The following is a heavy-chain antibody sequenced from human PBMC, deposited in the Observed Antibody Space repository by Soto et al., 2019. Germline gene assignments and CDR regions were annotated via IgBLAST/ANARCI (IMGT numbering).Heavy chain of an antibody. Sequence: QVQLVESGGGVVQPERSLRLSCAASGFTFSIYAMHWVRQAPGKGLEWVAGIWFDGSNKYYADSVKGRXTISXDNXXXXXXXXXXXXRXDDTAXYYCXRXVYDSGXYYFXXWGQXXL. J-gene: IGHJ4*02. CDR2: IWFDGSNK. CDR3: XRXVYDSGXYYFXX. D-gene: IGHD3-10*01. CDR1: GFTFSIYA. V-gene: IGHV3-33*01.